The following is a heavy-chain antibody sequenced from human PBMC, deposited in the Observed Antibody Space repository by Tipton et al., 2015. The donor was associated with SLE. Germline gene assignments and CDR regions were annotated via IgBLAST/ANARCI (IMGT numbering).Heavy chain of an antibody. CDR2: IWYDGNNK. CDR3: ARNNWNDA. V-gene: IGHV3-33*08. J-gene: IGHJ5*02. CDR1: GGSISSSNW. Sequence: LSLTCAVSGGSISSSNWWSWVRQPPGKGLEWVAVIWYDGNNKYYADSVKGRFTISRDNSKNTLFLQMNSLRAEDTAVYYCARNNWNDAWGQGTLVTVSS.